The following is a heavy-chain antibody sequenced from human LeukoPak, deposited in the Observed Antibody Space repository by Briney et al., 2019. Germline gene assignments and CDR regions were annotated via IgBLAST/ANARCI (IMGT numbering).Heavy chain of an antibody. CDR2: ISGGGENT. Sequence: GGSLRLSCAASGFTFTSYAMSWVRQAPGKGLEWVSAISGGGENTYYADSVKGRFTISRDNPKNTLYLQMNSLRAEDTAVYFCAKRGIVIRAVIIVGFHKEAYYFDYWGQGALVTVPS. CDR1: GFTFTSYA. D-gene: IGHD3-10*01. V-gene: IGHV3-23*01. CDR3: AKRGIVIRAVIIVGFHKEAYYFDY. J-gene: IGHJ4*02.